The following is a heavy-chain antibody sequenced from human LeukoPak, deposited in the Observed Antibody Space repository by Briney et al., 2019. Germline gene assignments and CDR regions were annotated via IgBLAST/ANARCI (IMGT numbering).Heavy chain of an antibody. Sequence: AGGSLRLSCAASGFTFSRYAMHWVRQAPGKGLEWVAVISYDGSNKYYADSVRGRFTISRDNSKNTLYLQMNSLRAEDTAVYYCARDRYGSGRYFPLDYWGQGTLVTVSS. CDR3: ARDRYGSGRYFPLDY. J-gene: IGHJ4*02. V-gene: IGHV3-30-3*01. CDR2: ISYDGSNK. CDR1: GFTFSRYA. D-gene: IGHD3-10*01.